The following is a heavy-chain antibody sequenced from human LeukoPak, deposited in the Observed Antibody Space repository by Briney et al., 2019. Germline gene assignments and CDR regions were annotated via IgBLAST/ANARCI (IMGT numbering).Heavy chain of an antibody. CDR1: GFTFSSYS. CDR2: ISSSGSYI. J-gene: IGHJ4*02. V-gene: IGHV3-21*01. CDR3: ARGGWDSSGWRPDWYYFDY. Sequence: PGGSLRLSCAASGFTFSSYSMNWVRQAPGKGLEWVSSISSSGSYIYYADSVKGRFTISRDSAKNSLYLQMNSLRAEDTAVYYCARGGWDSSGWRPDWYYFDYWGQGTLVTVSS. D-gene: IGHD6-19*01.